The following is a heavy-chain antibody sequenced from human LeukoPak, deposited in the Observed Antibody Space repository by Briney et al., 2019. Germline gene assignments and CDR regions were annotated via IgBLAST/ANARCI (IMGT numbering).Heavy chain of an antibody. CDR3: ARELGYCSGGSCYFYFDY. CDR1: GFTFSSYG. D-gene: IGHD2-15*01. V-gene: IGHV3-33*01. CDR2: IWYDGSNK. Sequence: GRSLRLSCAASGFTFSSYGVHWVRQAPGKGLEWVAVIWYDGSNKYYADSVKGRFTISRDNSKNTLYLQMNSLRAEDTAVYYCARELGYCSGGSCYFYFDYWGQGTLVTVSS. J-gene: IGHJ4*02.